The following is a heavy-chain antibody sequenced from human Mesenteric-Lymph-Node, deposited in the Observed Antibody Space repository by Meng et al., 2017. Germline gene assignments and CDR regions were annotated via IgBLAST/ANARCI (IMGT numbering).Heavy chain of an antibody. D-gene: IGHD3-10*01. CDR2: IKQDGSEK. Sequence: GESLKISCAASGFTFTSYSMNWVRQAPGKGLEWVANIKQDGSEKYYVDSVKGRFTISRDNAKNSLYLQMNSLRAEDTAVYYCARGNGSGSYIIDYWGQGKRVNGAS. J-gene: IGHJ4*02. CDR3: ARGNGSGSYIIDY. V-gene: IGHV3-7*01. CDR1: GFTFTSYS.